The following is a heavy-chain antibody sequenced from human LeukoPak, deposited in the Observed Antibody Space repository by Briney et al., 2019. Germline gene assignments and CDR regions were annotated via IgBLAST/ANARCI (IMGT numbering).Heavy chain of an antibody. CDR3: TRETGSMIIVVSHYYGMDV. Sequence: PGGSLRLSCAASGFTFSSYAIHWVRPAPGEGLGWVAVISYDGRKKYYADSVKGRFTISRDNSKNTPYLQMNSLRAEDTAVYYFTRETGSMIIVVSHYYGMDVRGQGTTVTVSS. CDR2: ISYDGRKK. D-gene: IGHD3-22*01. V-gene: IGHV3-30*04. J-gene: IGHJ6*02. CDR1: GFTFSSYA.